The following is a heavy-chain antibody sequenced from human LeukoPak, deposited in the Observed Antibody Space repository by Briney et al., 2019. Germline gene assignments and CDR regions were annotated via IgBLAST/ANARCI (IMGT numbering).Heavy chain of an antibody. J-gene: IGHJ4*02. CDR1: GFTFSSYS. D-gene: IGHD7-27*01. Sequence: GGSLRLSCAASGFTFSSYSMNWVRQAPGKGLEWVSSIRSSSSYIYYADSVKGRFTISRDNAKNSLYLQMNSLRAEDTAVYYCASPTGDADYWGQGTLVTVSS. CDR2: IRSSSSYI. V-gene: IGHV3-21*01. CDR3: ASPTGDADY.